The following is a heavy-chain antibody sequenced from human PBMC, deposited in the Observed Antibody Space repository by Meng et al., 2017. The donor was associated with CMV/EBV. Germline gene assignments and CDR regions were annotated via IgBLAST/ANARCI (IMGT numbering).Heavy chain of an antibody. CDR1: GFTFSSYW. CDR3: ARDQVLYDFWSGYYYYGMDV. V-gene: IGHV3-7*01. D-gene: IGHD3-3*01. CDR2: IKQDGSEK. Sequence: GESLKISCAASGFTFSSYWMSWVRQAPGKGLEWVANIKQDGSEKYYVDSVKGRFTIFRDNAKNSLYLQMNSLRAEDTAVYYCARDQVLYDFWSGYYYYGMDVWGQGTTVTVSS. J-gene: IGHJ6*02.